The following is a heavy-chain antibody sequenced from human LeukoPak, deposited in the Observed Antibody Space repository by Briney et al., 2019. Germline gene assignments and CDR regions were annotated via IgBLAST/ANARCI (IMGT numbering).Heavy chain of an antibody. CDR3: ARGRSVAGPDFDY. V-gene: IGHV4-34*01. CDR2: INHSGST. CDR1: GFTFSSYE. D-gene: IGHD6-19*01. Sequence: GSLRLSCAASGFTFSSYEMNWVRQAPGKGLEWIGEINHSGSTNYNPSLKSRVTISVDTSKNQFSLKLSSVTAADTAVYYCARGRSVAGPDFDYWGQGTLVTVSP. J-gene: IGHJ4*02.